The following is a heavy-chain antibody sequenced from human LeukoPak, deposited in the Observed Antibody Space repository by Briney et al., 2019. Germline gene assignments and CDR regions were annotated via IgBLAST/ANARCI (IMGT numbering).Heavy chain of an antibody. CDR1: GGSLSSSSFY. CDR2: IYYSGST. V-gene: IGHV4-39*01. CDR3: ARHVGGGSYGIDY. J-gene: IGHJ4*02. D-gene: IGHD1-26*01. Sequence: PSETPSLTRTVSGGSLSSSSFYLGWVRQPPGKGVEWIGSIYYSGSTYYNPSLKSRVTISVDTSKNQFSLKLSSVTAADTAVYYCARHVGGGSYGIDYWGQGTLVTVSS.